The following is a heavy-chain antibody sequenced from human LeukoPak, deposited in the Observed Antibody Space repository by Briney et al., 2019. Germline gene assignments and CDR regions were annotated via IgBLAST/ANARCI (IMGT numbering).Heavy chain of an antibody. V-gene: IGHV3-74*01. CDR2: INKDGSVI. D-gene: IGHD4-17*01. Sequence: GGSLTLSRAASGFTFSSSWIHWVGQAPGKGLVWVSLINKDGSVIDYAESVKGRFTISRDNSKNTLYLQMNSLTAEDTAVYYCAKDATVERFTNLDYWGQGTLVTVSS. CDR1: GFTFSSSW. CDR3: AKDATVERFTNLDY. J-gene: IGHJ4*02.